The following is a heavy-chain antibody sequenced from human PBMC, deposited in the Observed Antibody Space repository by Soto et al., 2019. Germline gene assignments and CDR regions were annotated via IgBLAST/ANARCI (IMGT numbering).Heavy chain of an antibody. Sequence: QVQLVQSGAEVREPGASVKISCKASGYIFTSYYMHWVRQAPGQGLEWVGTINPSGGGTSYTQKFQGRVTMTRDTSTSTVYMDLSSLRSEDTAVYFCARGGDYSHWFDPWGQGTLVTVSS. CDR1: GYIFTSYY. CDR3: ARGGDYSHWFDP. CDR2: INPSGGGT. V-gene: IGHV1-46*01. J-gene: IGHJ5*02. D-gene: IGHD4-4*01.